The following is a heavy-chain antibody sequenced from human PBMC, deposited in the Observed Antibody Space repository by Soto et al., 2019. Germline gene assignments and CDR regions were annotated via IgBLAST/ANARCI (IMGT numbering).Heavy chain of an antibody. V-gene: IGHV4-31*03. CDR2: IYYSGST. CDR1: GGSISSCGYY. D-gene: IGHD6-13*01. Sequence: SETLPLTCTVSGGSISSCGYYWSWIRQHPGKGLEWIGYIYYSGSTYYNPSLKSRVTISVDTSKNQFSLKLSSVTAADTAVYYCARYWCYGSSPTWFDPWGQGTLVTVSS. J-gene: IGHJ5*02. CDR3: ARYWCYGSSPTWFDP.